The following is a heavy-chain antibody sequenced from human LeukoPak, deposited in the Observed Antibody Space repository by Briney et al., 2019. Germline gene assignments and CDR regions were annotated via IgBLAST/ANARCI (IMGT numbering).Heavy chain of an antibody. CDR2: VYRSGSP. D-gene: IGHD1-1*01. J-gene: IGHJ4*02. Sequence: PSGTLSLTCAVSGDSISDKYWWRWVRQFPDKGLEWIGEVYRSGSPNYNPSLKSRVTISVDKSRNHFSLNLSSVTAADTAVYYCARVNINNWHSCDYWGQGTLVTVSS. CDR1: GDSISDKYW. CDR3: ARVNINNWHSCDY. V-gene: IGHV4-4*02.